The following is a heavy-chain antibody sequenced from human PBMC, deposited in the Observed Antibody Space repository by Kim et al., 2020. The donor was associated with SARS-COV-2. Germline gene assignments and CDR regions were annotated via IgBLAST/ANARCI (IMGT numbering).Heavy chain of an antibody. CDR3: ARLPVRGVSSFDY. Sequence: YNPSPTSRVTMSVDPSKDQFSLKLSSVTAADTAVYYCARLPVRGVSSFDYWGQGTLVTVSS. D-gene: IGHD3-10*01. J-gene: IGHJ4*02. V-gene: IGHV4-39*01.